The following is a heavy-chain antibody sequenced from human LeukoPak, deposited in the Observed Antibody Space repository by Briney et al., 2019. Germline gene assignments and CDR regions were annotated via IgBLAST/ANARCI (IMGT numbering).Heavy chain of an antibody. CDR1: GFTFSSYW. J-gene: IGHJ6*02. CDR2: IKQDGSEK. Sequence: QPGGSLRLSCAASGFTFSSYWMSWVRQAPGKGLEWVANIKQDGSEKYYVDSVKGRFTISRDNAKNSLYLQMNSLRAEDTAVYYCARDQYVVVVAATNHRYGMDVWGQGATVTVSS. CDR3: ARDQYVVVVAATNHRYGMDV. D-gene: IGHD2-15*01. V-gene: IGHV3-7*01.